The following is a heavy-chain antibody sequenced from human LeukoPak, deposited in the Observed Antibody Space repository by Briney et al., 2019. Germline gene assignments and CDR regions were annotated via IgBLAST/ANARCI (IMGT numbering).Heavy chain of an antibody. J-gene: IGHJ4*02. V-gene: IGHV1-8*01. CDR2: VNPKSGKT. D-gene: IGHD6-13*01. CDR1: GYTFTSSD. Sequence: ASVKVSCKASGYTFTSSDINWVRQAPGQGLEWMGCVNPKSGKTGSARKFQGRVAMTKNISISTAYIEVSSLAYEDTATYYCARGRPGLASAGTYDFWGQGTLITVSS. CDR3: ARGRPGLASAGTYDF.